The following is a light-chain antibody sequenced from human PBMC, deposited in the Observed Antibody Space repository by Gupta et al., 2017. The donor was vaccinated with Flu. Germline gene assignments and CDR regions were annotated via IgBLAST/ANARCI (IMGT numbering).Light chain of an antibody. CDR1: QSISTF. J-gene: IGKJ1*01. V-gene: IGKV3-11*01. CDR2: EAS. Sequence: EIVLTQSPATLSLSPGERATLSCRASQSISTFLAWYQQKPGQAPRLLIYEASIRATGFPDRFSGSGSGTDFTLTISSLEPEDFAVYYCQQRSNWPPWTFGQGTKVEIK. CDR3: QQRSNWPPWT.